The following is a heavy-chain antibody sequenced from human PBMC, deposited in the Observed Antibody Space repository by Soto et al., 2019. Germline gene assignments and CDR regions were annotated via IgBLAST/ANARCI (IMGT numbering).Heavy chain of an antibody. J-gene: IGHJ5*02. CDR1: GGSVISYY. CDR3: ARASAVRLSGFDP. D-gene: IGHD2-2*01. CDR2: IYYGGST. Sequence: SETLSLTCTVSGGSVISYYWGWFRLPPVKGLEWIGYIYYGGSTNYNPSLKSRVTILIDTSKNQFSLNVRSVAAADTAVYFCARASAVRLSGFDPWGQGTLVTVSS. V-gene: IGHV4-59*02.